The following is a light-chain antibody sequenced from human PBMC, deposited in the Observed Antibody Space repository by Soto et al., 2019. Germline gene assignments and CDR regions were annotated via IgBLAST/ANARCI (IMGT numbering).Light chain of an antibody. J-gene: IGKJ2*01. CDR3: QQYGNPPPNA. V-gene: IGKV3-20*01. CDR2: DAS. Sequence: EIVLTQSPGTLSLSPGERATLSCRASQSISSSYLAWYQQKPGQATRVLIYDASGRATGIPDRFSGSGSGTVFTLTISRLEPEVFAVYFCQQYGNPPPNAFGQGTKVEIK. CDR1: QSISSSY.